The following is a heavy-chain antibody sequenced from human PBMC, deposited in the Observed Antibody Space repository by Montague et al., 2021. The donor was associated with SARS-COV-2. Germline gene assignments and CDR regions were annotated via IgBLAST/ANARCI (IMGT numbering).Heavy chain of an antibody. V-gene: IGHV4-59*13. D-gene: IGHD5-12*01. J-gene: IGHJ5*02. CDR3: ARGVATEEGNWFDP. Sequence: SETLSLTCTVSGGSRSSYYWSWIRQPPGKGREWIGYIYYSGSTNYNPCLKSRVTISVDTSKNQFSLKLSSVTAADTAVYYCARGVATEEGNWFDPWGQGTLVTVSS. CDR1: GGSRSSYY. CDR2: IYYSGST.